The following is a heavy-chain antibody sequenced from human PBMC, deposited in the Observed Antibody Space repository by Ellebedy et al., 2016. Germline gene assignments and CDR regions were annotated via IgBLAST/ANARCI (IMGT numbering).Heavy chain of an antibody. CDR2: IYSSGST. D-gene: IGHD7-27*01. V-gene: IGHV4-61*01. CDR3: ASGWGKNWFNP. J-gene: IGHJ5*02. CDR1: GGSVSSGSNY. Sequence: SETLSLXCTVSGGSVSSGSNYWTWIRQPPGKGLEWIGYIYSSGSTNYNPFFKSRVSISVDTSKNQFSLKLSSVTAADTAVYYCASGWGKNWFNPWGQGTLATVSS.